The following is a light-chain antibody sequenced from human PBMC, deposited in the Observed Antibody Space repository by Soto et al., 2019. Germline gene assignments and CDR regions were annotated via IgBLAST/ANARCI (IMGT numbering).Light chain of an antibody. CDR2: DVN. CDR1: SSDVGGYNY. V-gene: IGLV2-11*01. Sequence: QSALTQPASVSGSPGQSITISCTGTSSDVGGYNYVSWYQQHPGKAPKLMIYDVNKRPSGVPDRFSGSKSGSTASLTISGLQSEDEADYFCCSYAGTYTYVFATGTKVTVL. CDR3: CSYAGTYTYV. J-gene: IGLJ1*01.